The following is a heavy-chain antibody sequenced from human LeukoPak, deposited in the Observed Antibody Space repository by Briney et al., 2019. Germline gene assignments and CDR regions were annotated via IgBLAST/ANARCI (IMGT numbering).Heavy chain of an antibody. V-gene: IGHV3-23*01. CDR2: ISGSGGST. J-gene: IGHJ4*02. D-gene: IGHD4/OR15-4a*01. Sequence: GGSLRLSCAASGFAFSSYAMSWVRQAPGEGLEWVSAISGSGGSTYYADSVKGRFTISRDNSKNTLYLQMNSLRAEDTAVYYCAKVLSPNYYFDYWGQGTLVTVSS. CDR3: AKVLSPNYYFDY. CDR1: GFAFSSYA.